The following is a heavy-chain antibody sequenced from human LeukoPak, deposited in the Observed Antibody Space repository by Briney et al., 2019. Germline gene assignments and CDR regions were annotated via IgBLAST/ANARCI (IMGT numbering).Heavy chain of an antibody. J-gene: IGHJ1*01. D-gene: IGHD2-21*01. Sequence: SETLSLTCAVKGGSYSGYYWSWIRQSPGKGLEWIGDIDHTGKTNYHPSLKSRVIISSDTSNSQFSLQLTSVTDADTAVYYCAGVWVNFQHWGRGTLVTVSA. V-gene: IGHV4-34*01. CDR3: AGVWVNFQH. CDR2: IDHTGKT. CDR1: GGSYSGYY.